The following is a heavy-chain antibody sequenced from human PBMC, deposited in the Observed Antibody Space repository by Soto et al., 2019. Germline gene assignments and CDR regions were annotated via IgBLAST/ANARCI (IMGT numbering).Heavy chain of an antibody. D-gene: IGHD6-19*01. CDR2: ISGSGGST. V-gene: IGHV3-23*01. J-gene: IGHJ5*02. CDR3: AKDVASGWTHNWFDP. CDR1: AFTFSSYA. Sequence: GGSLRISCAASAFTFSSYAMSWVRQAPGKGLEWVSVISGSGGSTDYADYVKGRFTVSRDNSQNTLYLQMNSLRAEDTALYYSAKDVASGWTHNWFDPWGQGTLVTVSS.